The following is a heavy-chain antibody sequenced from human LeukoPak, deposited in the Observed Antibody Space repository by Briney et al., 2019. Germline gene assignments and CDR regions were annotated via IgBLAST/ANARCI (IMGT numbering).Heavy chain of an antibody. J-gene: IGHJ6*03. CDR2: IYTSGTI. Sequence: SETLSLTCAVYGGSFSGHYWSWIRQPAGTALEWIGRIYTSGTITYNPSLKSRVTISADTSKNQISLKLSSVTAADAAVYYCARVVSSSWDYYYYMDVWGKGTTVTISS. CDR3: ARVVSSSWDYYYYMDV. D-gene: IGHD6-13*01. CDR1: GGSFSGHY. V-gene: IGHV4-59*10.